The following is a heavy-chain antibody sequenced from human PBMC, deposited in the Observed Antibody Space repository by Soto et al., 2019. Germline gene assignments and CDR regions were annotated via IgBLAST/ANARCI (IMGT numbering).Heavy chain of an antibody. V-gene: IGHV1-69*06. CDR2: IIPIFGTA. J-gene: IGHJ6*02. Sequence: GASVKVSCKASGGTFSSYAISWVRQAPGQGLEWMGGIIPIFGTANYAQKFQGRVTITADKSTSTAYMELSSLRSEDTAVYYCARDRGEPAIVVVPAAPYYYYYYGMDVWGQGTTVTVSS. D-gene: IGHD2-2*01. CDR1: GGTFSSYA. CDR3: ARDRGEPAIVVVPAAPYYYYYYGMDV.